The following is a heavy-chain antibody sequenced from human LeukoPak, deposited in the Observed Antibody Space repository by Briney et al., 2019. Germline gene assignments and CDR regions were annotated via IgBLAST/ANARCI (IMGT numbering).Heavy chain of an antibody. CDR2: INSDGSST. D-gene: IGHD6-13*01. V-gene: IGHV3-74*01. J-gene: IGHJ4*02. CDR1: GFTFSSYW. CDR3: ARVAAAAGTVPGY. Sequence: GGSLRLSCAASGFTFSSYWMHWVRQAPGKGLVWVSRINSDGSSTSYADSVKGRFTTSRDNAKNTLYLQMNSLRAEDTAVYYCARVAAAAGTVPGYWGQGTLVTVSS.